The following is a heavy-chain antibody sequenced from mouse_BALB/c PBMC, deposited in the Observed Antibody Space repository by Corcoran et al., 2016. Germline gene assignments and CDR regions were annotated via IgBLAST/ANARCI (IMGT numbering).Heavy chain of an antibody. CDR2: SDPANGNT. V-gene: IGHV14-3*02. Sequence: DQLQQSGAELVKPGAAVKLSCTAAGFNINDTYMHWVKQRREQGLEWFGRSDPANGNTKYDTKFQGKATITADTSSNTAYLQLSSLTSEDTAVYYCARTTTALIDYWGQGTTLTVSS. CDR3: ARTTTALIDY. J-gene: IGHJ2*01. D-gene: IGHD1-2*01. CDR1: GFNINDTY.